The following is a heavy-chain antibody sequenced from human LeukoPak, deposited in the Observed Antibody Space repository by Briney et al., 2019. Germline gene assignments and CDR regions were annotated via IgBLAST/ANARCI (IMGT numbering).Heavy chain of an antibody. CDR2: ISGSGGST. J-gene: IGHJ4*02. V-gene: IGHV3-23*01. D-gene: IGHD4-17*01. CDR3: AKPEAYGDYGSSWLN. CDR1: GFTFSSYA. Sequence: AGGSLRLSCAASGFTFSSYAMSWVRQAPGKGLEWVSAISGSGGSTYYADSVKGRFTISRDNSKNTLYLQMNSLRAEDTAVYYCAKPEAYGDYGSSWLNWGQGTLVTVSS.